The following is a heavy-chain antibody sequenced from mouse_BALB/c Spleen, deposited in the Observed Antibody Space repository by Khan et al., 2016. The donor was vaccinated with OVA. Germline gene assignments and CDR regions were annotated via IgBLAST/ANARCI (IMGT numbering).Heavy chain of an antibody. Sequence: QVQLKQSGAELMKPGASVKISCKATGYTFSSYWIEWVKQRPGHGLEWIGEILPGSGSPNYNEKFKGKATFTADTSSTTASMQRSSLTSEDSSTYYCSSIYYWNYDAMDYCGQGTSVTVSS. CDR2: ILPGSGSP. J-gene: IGHJ4*01. V-gene: IGHV1-9*01. CDR1: GYTFSSYW. CDR3: SSIYYWNYDAMDY. D-gene: IGHD2-1*01.